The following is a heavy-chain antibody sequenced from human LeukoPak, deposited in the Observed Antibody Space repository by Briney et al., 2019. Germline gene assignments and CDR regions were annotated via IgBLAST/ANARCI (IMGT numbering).Heavy chain of an antibody. CDR3: ARDVGARLSGF. D-gene: IGHD6-6*01. J-gene: IGHJ4*02. V-gene: IGHV4-4*02. CDR2: IYHSGNA. CDR1: GGPISSNNW. Sequence: SETLSLTCAVSGGPISSNNWWSWLRQPPGKGLEWIGEIYHSGNANYNPSLKTRVTMSVDKSKKQFSLILSSVTAADTAVYYCARDVGARLSGFWGQGTLVTVSS.